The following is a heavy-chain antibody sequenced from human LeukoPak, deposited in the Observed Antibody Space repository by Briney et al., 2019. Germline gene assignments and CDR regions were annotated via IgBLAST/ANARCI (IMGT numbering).Heavy chain of an antibody. CDR2: IYYSGST. V-gene: IGHV4-39*07. J-gene: IGHJ4*02. CDR3: ARGLAVTTFSYFDY. D-gene: IGHD4-17*01. Sequence: PSETLSLTCTVSGDSISSSYYYWGWIRQPPGKGLEWIGSIYYSGSTYYNPSLKSRVTISVDTSKNQFSLKLSSVTAADTAVYYCARGLAVTTFSYFDYWGQGTLVTVSS. CDR1: GDSISSSYYY.